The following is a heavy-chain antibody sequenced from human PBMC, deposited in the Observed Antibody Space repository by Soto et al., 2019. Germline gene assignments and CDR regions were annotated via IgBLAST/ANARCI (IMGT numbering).Heavy chain of an antibody. D-gene: IGHD2-2*01. J-gene: IGHJ5*02. CDR2: IIPIFGTA. CDR3: ARGGIVVVPPANIGDWFDP. V-gene: IGHV1-69*01. Sequence: QVQLVQSGAEVKKPGSSVKVSCKASGGTFSSYAISWVRQAPGQGLEWMGGIIPIFGTANYAQKFQGRVTITADESTSTAYMELSSLRSEDTAVYYCARGGIVVVPPANIGDWFDPWGQGTLVTVSS. CDR1: GGTFSSYA.